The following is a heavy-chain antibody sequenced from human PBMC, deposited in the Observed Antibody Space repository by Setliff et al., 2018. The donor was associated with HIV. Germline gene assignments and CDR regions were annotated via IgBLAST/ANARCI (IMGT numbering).Heavy chain of an antibody. V-gene: IGHV4-4*07. CDR2: IYSSGST. CDR3: ARRMAAGTFDY. CDR1: GGSINSYY. D-gene: IGHD6-13*01. Sequence: PSETLSLTCTVSGGSINSYYWSWIRQPAGKGLEWLGRIYSSGSTDYNPPLKSRVTMSVDTSKNQISLKLSSVTAADTAMYYCARRMAAGTFDYWGQGTLVTVSS. J-gene: IGHJ4*02.